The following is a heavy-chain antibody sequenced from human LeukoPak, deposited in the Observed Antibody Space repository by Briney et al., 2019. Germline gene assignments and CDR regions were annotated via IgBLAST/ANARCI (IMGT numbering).Heavy chain of an antibody. V-gene: IGHV4-61*02. Sequence: SQTLSLTCAVSGASISSGSYYWSWIRQPAGKGLEWIGRVYTSGSTNYNPSLKSRVTISVDTSKNQFSLKLSSVTAADTAVYYCARGHKPGDTAMVRYYYYYMDVWGKGTTVTVSS. CDR1: GASISSGSYY. D-gene: IGHD5-18*01. CDR3: ARGHKPGDTAMVRYYYYYMDV. J-gene: IGHJ6*03. CDR2: VYTSGST.